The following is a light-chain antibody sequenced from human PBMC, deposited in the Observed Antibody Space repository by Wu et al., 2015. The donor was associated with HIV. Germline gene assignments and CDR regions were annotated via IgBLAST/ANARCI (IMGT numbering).Light chain of an antibody. V-gene: IGKV3-20*01. CDR2: GAS. J-gene: IGKJ3*01. CDR3: QQYGSSPRT. Sequence: VMTQSPATMSLSPGERASLSCRASQSVSDKLAWYQQKPGQAPRXLFIYGASSRATGIPDRFSGSGSGTDFTLTISRLEPEDFAVYYCQQYGSSPRTFGPGTKVDIK. CDR1: QSVSDK.